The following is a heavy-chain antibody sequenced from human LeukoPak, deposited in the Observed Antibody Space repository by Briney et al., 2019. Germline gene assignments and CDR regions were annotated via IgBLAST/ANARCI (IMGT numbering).Heavy chain of an antibody. CDR1: GFTFSSYG. CDR3: ARDKDGSSSQGFDY. J-gene: IGHJ4*02. CDR2: IWFDGSNK. Sequence: GGSLRLSCAASGFTFSSYGMHWVRQAPGKGLEWVAVIWFDGSNKYYADSVKGRFTISRDNSKNTLYLQMNSLSAEDTAVYYCARDKDGSSSQGFDYWGQGTLVTVSS. D-gene: IGHD6-13*01. V-gene: IGHV3-33*01.